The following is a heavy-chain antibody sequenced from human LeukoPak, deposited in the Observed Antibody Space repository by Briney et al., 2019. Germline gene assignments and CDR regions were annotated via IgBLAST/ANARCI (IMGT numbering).Heavy chain of an antibody. CDR2: INGDGSST. D-gene: IGHD3-22*01. CDR3: AKYYYDGDADSFDY. Sequence: PGGSLRLSCAASGFTFTNYAMSWVRQAPGKGLEWVSSINGDGSSTYYADSVKGRFTISRDNSKNTLSLQMSSLSAEDTALYYCAKYYYDGDADSFDYWGQGTLVTVSS. CDR1: GFTFTNYA. V-gene: IGHV3-23*01. J-gene: IGHJ4*02.